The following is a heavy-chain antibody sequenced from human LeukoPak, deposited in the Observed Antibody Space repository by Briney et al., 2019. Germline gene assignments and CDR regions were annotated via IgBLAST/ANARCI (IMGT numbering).Heavy chain of an antibody. Sequence: GGSLRLSCAASGFTVTNNDMDWVRQAPGKGLEWVSVITSGGSTYFADSVKGRFTVSRDNSKNTLSLQMNSLRVEDTAVYYCARDLISGPATHDSWGQGALVTVSS. V-gene: IGHV3-66*01. J-gene: IGHJ4*02. CDR2: ITSGGST. D-gene: IGHD2-15*01. CDR3: ARDLISGPATHDS. CDR1: GFTVTNND.